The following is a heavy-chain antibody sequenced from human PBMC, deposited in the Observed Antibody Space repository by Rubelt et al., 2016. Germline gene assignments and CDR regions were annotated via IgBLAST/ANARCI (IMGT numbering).Heavy chain of an antibody. CDR1: GFIFGSHW. CDR3: ARRPGSLARGGGWFDP. Sequence: EVQLVESGGGLVQPGGSLRLSCAASGFIFGSHWMHWVRRPGKGLVWVSRINSDGGDITYPDSVKGRFIISRDYSKNMVYLQMNSLRAEDTAMYYCARRPGSLARGGGWFDPWGQGTLVTVSS. J-gene: IGHJ5*02. CDR2: INSDGGDI. D-gene: IGHD3-10*01. V-gene: IGHV3-74*01.